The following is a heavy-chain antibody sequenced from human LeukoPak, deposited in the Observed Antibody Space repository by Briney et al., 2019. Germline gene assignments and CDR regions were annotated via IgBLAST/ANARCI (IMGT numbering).Heavy chain of an antibody. CDR3: ARDQGSLTRSWYTGY. CDR1: GYTFTGYH. CDR2: INPYSGDT. J-gene: IGHJ4*02. Sequence: ASVKVSCKASGYTFTGYHIHWVRQAPGQGVEWMGRINPYSGDTNFAQKFQGRVTMTRDTFITTAYMDLSSLTPDDTAVYFCARDQGSLTRSWYTGYWGQGTQVTVSS. D-gene: IGHD6-13*01. V-gene: IGHV1-2*06.